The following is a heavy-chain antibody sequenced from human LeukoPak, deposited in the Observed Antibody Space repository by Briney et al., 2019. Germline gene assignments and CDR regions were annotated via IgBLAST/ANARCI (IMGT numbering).Heavy chain of an antibody. CDR3: ARFKSIAAAGSDAFDI. CDR2: IYSGGST. J-gene: IGHJ3*02. CDR1: GFTVSSNY. D-gene: IGHD6-13*01. Sequence: PGGSLRLSCAASGFTVSSNYMSWVRQAPGKGLEWVSVIYSGGSTYYADSVKGRFTISRDNSKNTLYLQMNSLRAEDTAVYYCARFKSIAAAGSDAFDIWGQGTMVTVSS. V-gene: IGHV3-66*01.